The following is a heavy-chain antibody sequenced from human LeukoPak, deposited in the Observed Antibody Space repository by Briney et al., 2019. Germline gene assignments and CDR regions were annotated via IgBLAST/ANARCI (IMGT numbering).Heavy chain of an antibody. CDR2: IRYDGSNK. CDR3: AKDISHSSSWVDY. Sequence: GGSLRLSCAASGFTFSSYGMHWVRQAPGKGLEGVAFIRYDGSNKYYADSVKGRFTISRDNAKNSLYLQMNSLRAEDTALYYCAKDISHSSSWVDYWGQGTLVTVSS. D-gene: IGHD6-13*01. CDR1: GFTFSSYG. V-gene: IGHV3-30*02. J-gene: IGHJ4*02.